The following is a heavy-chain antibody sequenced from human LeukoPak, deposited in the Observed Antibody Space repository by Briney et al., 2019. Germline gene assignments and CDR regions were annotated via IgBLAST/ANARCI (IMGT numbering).Heavy chain of an antibody. J-gene: IGHJ4*02. V-gene: IGHV3-43*01. CDR1: GFTFDDYT. CDR3: AKDLSTSGWILDY. D-gene: IGHD6-19*01. CDR2: ISWDGGST. Sequence: GGSLRLPCAASGFTFDDYTMHWVRQAPGKGLEWVSVISWDGGSTYYADSVKGRFTISRDNSKNSLYLQMNSLRTEDTALYYCAKDLSTSGWILDYWGQGTLLTVSP.